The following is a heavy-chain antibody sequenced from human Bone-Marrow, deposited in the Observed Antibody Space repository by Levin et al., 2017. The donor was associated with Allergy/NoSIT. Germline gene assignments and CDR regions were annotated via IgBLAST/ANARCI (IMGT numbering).Heavy chain of an antibody. V-gene: IGHV4-4*02. D-gene: IGHD4-17*01. J-gene: IGHJ3*02. CDR1: GGSINMNNW. Sequence: GSLRLSCAVSGGSINMNNWWSWVRQTPGKGLEWIGDIYHRGNTNYNPTLKSRVTISMDGSKNQFFLKLTSVTAADTAVYYCVREPNSTVTAFDIWGQGTVVTVSS. CDR2: IYHRGNT. CDR3: VREPNSTVTAFDI.